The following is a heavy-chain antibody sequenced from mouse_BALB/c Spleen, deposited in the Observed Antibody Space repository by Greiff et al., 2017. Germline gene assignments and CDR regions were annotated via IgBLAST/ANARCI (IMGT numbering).Heavy chain of an antibody. CDR2: ISSGGSYT. CDR3: ARAYYGSSYPYYFDY. J-gene: IGHJ2*01. Sequence: EVQVVESGGDLVKPGGSLKLSYAASGFTFSSYGMSWVRQTPDKRLEWVATISSGGSYTYYPDSVKGRFTISRDNAKNTLYLQMSSLKSEDTAMYYCARAYYGSSYPYYFDYWGQGTTLTVSS. V-gene: IGHV5-6*01. CDR1: GFTFSSYG. D-gene: IGHD1-1*01.